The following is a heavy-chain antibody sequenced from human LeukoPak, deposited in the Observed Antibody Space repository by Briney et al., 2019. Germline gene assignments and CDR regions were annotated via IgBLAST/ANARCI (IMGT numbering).Heavy chain of an antibody. Sequence: GGSLRLSCTTPKFNFRNYGLTWVRQAPGKELEWVSSISGNGGSTQYAASVQGRFTISRDNSKNTLYLQMNSLRGEDTAVYYCAKDSRITMIVVVIEAFDYWGQGTLVTVSS. V-gene: IGHV3-23*01. J-gene: IGHJ4*02. D-gene: IGHD3-22*01. CDR3: AKDSRITMIVVVIEAFDY. CDR2: ISGNGGST. CDR1: KFNFRNYG.